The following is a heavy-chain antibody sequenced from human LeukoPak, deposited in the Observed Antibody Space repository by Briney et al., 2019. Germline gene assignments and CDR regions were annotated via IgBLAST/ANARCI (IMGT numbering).Heavy chain of an antibody. CDR3: ARAVHTAVVT. D-gene: IGHD5-18*01. CDR1: GDSVSSNSAT. V-gene: IGHV6-1*01. J-gene: IGHJ5*02. Sequence: SQTLSLTCAISGDSVSSNSATWNWIRQSPSRGLEWLGRTYYRSKWYCGYAVSVKSRITINPDTSKNQFFLHLNSVTPEDTAVYYCARAVHTAVVTWGQGTLVTVSS. CDR2: TYYRSKWYC.